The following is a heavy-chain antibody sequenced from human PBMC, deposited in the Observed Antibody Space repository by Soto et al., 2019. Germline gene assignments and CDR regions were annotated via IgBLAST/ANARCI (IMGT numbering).Heavy chain of an antibody. CDR2: ISYDGSNK. D-gene: IGHD6-19*01. CDR3: AKEFPLDGSGWYFDY. J-gene: IGHJ4*02. V-gene: IGHV3-30*18. Sequence: VAVISYDGSNKYYADSVKGRFTISRDNSKNTLYLQMNSLRAEDTAVYYCAKEFPLDGSGWYFDYWGQGTLVTVSS.